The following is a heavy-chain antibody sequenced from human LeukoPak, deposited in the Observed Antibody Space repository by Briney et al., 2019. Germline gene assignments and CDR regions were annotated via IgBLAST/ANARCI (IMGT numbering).Heavy chain of an antibody. CDR3: AKAHCSGGSCYSAGNLYLDY. Sequence: PGGSLRLSCAASGFTFSSYAMHWVRQAPGKGLEWVAVISYDGSNKYYADSVKGRFTISRDNAKNSLYLQMNSLRAEDTAVYYCAKAHCSGGSCYSAGNLYLDYWGQGTLVTVSS. CDR1: GFTFSSYA. D-gene: IGHD2-15*01. CDR2: ISYDGSNK. J-gene: IGHJ4*02. V-gene: IGHV3-30*04.